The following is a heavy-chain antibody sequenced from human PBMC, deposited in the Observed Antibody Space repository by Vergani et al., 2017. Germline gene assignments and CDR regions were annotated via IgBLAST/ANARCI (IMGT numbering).Heavy chain of an antibody. Sequence: QVQLQESGPGLVKPSETLSLTCTVSGGSISSYYWSWIRQHPGKGLEWIGYIYYSGSTYYNPSLKSLVTISVDTSKNQFSLKLSSVTAADTAVYYCARGRTAMDPYFDYWGQGTLVTVSS. V-gene: IGHV4-31*01. CDR1: GGSISSYY. J-gene: IGHJ4*02. D-gene: IGHD5-18*01. CDR2: IYYSGST. CDR3: ARGRTAMDPYFDY.